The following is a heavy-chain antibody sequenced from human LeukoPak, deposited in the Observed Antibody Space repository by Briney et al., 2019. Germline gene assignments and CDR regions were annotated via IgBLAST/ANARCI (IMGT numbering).Heavy chain of an antibody. D-gene: IGHD3-22*01. CDR1: GYTFTSYG. CDR2: ISAYNGNT. Sequence: ASVKVSCKASGYTFTSYGISWVRQAPGQGLEWMGWISAYNGNTNYAQKLQGRVTMTTDTSTSTAYMELRSLRSDDTAVYYCARVHSSGPPAFYRYYYYYMDVWGKGTTVTISS. V-gene: IGHV1-18*01. CDR3: ARVHSSGPPAFYRYYYYYMDV. J-gene: IGHJ6*03.